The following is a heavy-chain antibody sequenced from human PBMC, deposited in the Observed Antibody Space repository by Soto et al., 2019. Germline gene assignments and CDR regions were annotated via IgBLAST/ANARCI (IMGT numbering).Heavy chain of an antibody. J-gene: IGHJ6*02. D-gene: IGHD3-3*01. V-gene: IGHV4-4*07. Sequence: QVQLQESGPGLVKPSETLSLTCSVSGGSITDYFWTWIRQPAGKGLEWIGRIFSTGDTNYKPSLKSRVTMSVDTSKNEFSLKLRSVTAADTAVYYCARGVRRSGYGFNVWGQGTTVTVSS. CDR3: ARGVRRSGYGFNV. CDR1: GGSITDYF. CDR2: IFSTGDT.